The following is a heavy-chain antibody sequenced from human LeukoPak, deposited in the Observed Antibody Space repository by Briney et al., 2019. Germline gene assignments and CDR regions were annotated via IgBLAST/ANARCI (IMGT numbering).Heavy chain of an antibody. J-gene: IGHJ6*02. CDR3: ARETVMTVYGMDV. CDR1: GYSFTSYW. CDR2: IYPGDSDT. D-gene: IGHD2-21*02. V-gene: IGHV5-51*01. Sequence: GESLKISCKGSGYSFTSYWIGWVRQMPGKGLEWMGIIYPGDSDTRCSPSFQGQVTISADKSISTAYLQWSSLKASDTAMYYCARETVMTVYGMDVWGQGTTVTVSS.